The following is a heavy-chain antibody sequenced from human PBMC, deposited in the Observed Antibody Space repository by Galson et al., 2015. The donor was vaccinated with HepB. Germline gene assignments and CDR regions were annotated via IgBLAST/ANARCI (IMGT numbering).Heavy chain of an antibody. CDR1: GFTFSSYG. J-gene: IGHJ6*03. Sequence: SLRLSCAASGFTFSSYGMHWVRQAPGKGLEWVAVISYDGSNKYYADSVKGRFTISRDNSKNTLYLQMNSLRAEDTAVYYCAKEGVFGSGSYYYYYTDVWGKGTAVTVSS. V-gene: IGHV3-30*18. CDR2: ISYDGSNK. CDR3: AKEGVFGSGSYYYYYTDV. D-gene: IGHD3-10*01.